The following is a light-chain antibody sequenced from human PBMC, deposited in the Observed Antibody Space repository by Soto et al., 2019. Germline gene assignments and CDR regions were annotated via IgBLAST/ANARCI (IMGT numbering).Light chain of an antibody. V-gene: IGKV1-5*01. CDR1: QSISSW. CDR2: DAS. Sequence: IEVTQSTSTLSASVGDRVTLTCRASQSISSWVAWYQQKPGKAPKLLIYDASRLESGVPSRFSGSGSGTEFTLTISSLQPDDVATYYCQQYNSYPTFGQGTKV. CDR3: QQYNSYPT. J-gene: IGKJ1*01.